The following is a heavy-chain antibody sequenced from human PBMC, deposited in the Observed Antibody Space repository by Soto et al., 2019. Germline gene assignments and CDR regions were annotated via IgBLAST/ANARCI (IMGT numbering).Heavy chain of an antibody. Sequence: QVQLQESGPGLVKPSETLSLTCTVSGGSISSYYWSWIRQPPGKGLEWIGYIYYSGSTNYNPSLKSRVTISVDTSKNQFSLKLSSVTAADTAVYYCARVNTVTNYYYYYGMDVWGQGTTVTVSS. CDR2: IYYSGST. CDR3: ARVNTVTNYYYYYGMDV. V-gene: IGHV4-59*01. J-gene: IGHJ6*02. D-gene: IGHD4-17*01. CDR1: GGSISSYY.